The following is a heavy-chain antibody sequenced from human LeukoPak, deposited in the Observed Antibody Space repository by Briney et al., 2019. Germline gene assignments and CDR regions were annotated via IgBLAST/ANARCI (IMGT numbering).Heavy chain of an antibody. CDR1: GGSISSYY. V-gene: IGHV4-59*01. CDR3: ARAYSSSWGHGFDP. J-gene: IGHJ5*02. D-gene: IGHD6-13*01. Sequence: KPSETLSLTCTVSGGSISSYYWSWIRQPPGKGLEWIGYIYYSGSTNYNPSLKSRVTISVDTSKNQFSLKLSSVTAADTAVYYCARAYSSSWGHGFDPWGQGTLVTVSS. CDR2: IYYSGST.